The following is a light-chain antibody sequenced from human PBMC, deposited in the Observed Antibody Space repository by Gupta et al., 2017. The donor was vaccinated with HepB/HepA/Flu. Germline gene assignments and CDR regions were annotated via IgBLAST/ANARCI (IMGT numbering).Light chain of an antibody. Sequence: EIVLTQSPATLSLSPGERATLSCRASQSVSRYLAWYQQRPGQAPRLLIYDTSKRDTDIPARFSGSGFGTDXPLTISXREQEDFAVYYCQQPSNWPIFTFGXGTTVDIK. CDR2: DTS. CDR1: QSVSRY. V-gene: IGKV3-11*01. CDR3: QQPSNWPIFT. J-gene: IGKJ3*01.